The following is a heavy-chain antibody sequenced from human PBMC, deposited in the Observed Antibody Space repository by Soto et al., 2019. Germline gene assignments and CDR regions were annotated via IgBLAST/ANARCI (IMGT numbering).Heavy chain of an antibody. CDR3: ARDRRHSVFDY. J-gene: IGHJ4*02. V-gene: IGHV4-59*01. CDR1: GGSISSYY. CDR2: IYYSGST. Sequence: LSLTCTVSGGSISSYYWSWIRQPPGKGLEWIGYIYYSGSTNYNPSLKSRVTISVDTSKNQFSLKLSSVTAADTAVYYCARDRRHSVFDYWGQGTLVTVSS. D-gene: IGHD2-21*01.